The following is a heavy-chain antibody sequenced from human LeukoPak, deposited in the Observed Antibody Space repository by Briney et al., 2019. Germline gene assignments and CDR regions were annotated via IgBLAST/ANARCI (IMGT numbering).Heavy chain of an antibody. CDR3: ARASGGFYYYDFDY. D-gene: IGHD3-22*01. CDR2: IYTSGST. CDR1: GGSISSYY. J-gene: IGHJ4*02. Sequence: PSETLSLTCTVSGGSISSYYWSWIRQPPGKGLEWIGYIYTSGSTNYNPSLKSRVTISVDTSKNQFSLKLSSVTAADTAVYYCARASGGFYYYDFDYWGQGTLVTVSS. V-gene: IGHV4-4*09.